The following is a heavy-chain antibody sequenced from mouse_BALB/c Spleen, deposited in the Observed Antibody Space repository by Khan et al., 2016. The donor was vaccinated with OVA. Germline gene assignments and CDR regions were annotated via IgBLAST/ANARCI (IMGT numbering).Heavy chain of an antibody. CDR3: ARREDK. CDR1: GFSLTSYG. J-gene: IGHJ2*01. V-gene: IGHV2-9*02. CDR2: IWAGGSI. Sequence: QLKQSGHGLVAPSQSLSITCTVSGFSLTSYGVHWVRQPPGKGPEWLGVIWAGGSINYNSALMSRLSTRKHNSKSQAFLTLNSLQTDDTAIYYWARREDKWGQGTTLTVSS.